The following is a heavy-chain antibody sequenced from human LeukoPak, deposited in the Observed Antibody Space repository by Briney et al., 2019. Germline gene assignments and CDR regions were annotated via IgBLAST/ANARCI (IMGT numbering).Heavy chain of an antibody. CDR1: GFTFSSYA. J-gene: IGHJ3*02. CDR2: ISGIGGST. V-gene: IGHV3-23*01. D-gene: IGHD3-10*01. CDR3: AKIPTVLWFDDAFDI. Sequence: PGGSLRLSCAASGFTFSSYAMSWVRQAPRKGLEWVSSISGIGGSTYYADSVKGRFTISRDHSKNTLYMQMNSLRAEDTAVYYCAKIPTVLWFDDAFDIWGQGTMVTVSS.